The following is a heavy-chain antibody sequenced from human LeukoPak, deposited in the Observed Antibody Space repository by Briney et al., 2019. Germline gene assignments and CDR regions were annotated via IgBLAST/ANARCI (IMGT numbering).Heavy chain of an antibody. CDR2: IKQDGSEK. Sequence: GGSLRLSCAASGFTFSSYWMSWVRQAPGKGLEWVANIKQDGSEKYYVDSVKGRFTISRDNAKNSLYLQMNSLRAEDTAVYYCARFPGWYYGSGRVDYWGQGTLVTVSS. CDR1: GFTFSSYW. V-gene: IGHV3-7*01. D-gene: IGHD3-10*01. CDR3: ARFPGWYYGSGRVDY. J-gene: IGHJ4*02.